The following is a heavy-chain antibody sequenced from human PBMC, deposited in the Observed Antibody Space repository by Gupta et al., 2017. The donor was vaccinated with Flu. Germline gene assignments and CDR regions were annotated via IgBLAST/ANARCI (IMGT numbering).Heavy chain of an antibody. V-gene: IGHV3-33*01. J-gene: IGHJ6*02. CDR1: GFIFSSYA. CDR2: IWHDGGDK. CDR3: ARDRRFSSSYRSRYYGADV. Sequence: QEELVESGGGVVKPGTSLRLSCAASGFIFSSYALHWVRQTPGKGLEGVAAIWHDGGDKYYSDAVKGRFTISRDNAKNTLYLEMNSLRAEDSAMYYCARDRRFSSSYRSRYYGADVWGQGTTVTVSS. D-gene: IGHD3-22*01.